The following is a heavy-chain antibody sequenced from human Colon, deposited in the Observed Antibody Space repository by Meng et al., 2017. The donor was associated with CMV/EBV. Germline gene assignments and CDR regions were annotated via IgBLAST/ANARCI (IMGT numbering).Heavy chain of an antibody. J-gene: IGHJ6*02. CDR2: ISWNSRNI. Sequence: GGSLRLSCAASGFTFDDYAMHWVRQAPGKGLEWVSGISWNSRNIGYADSVKGRFTISRDNAKNSLYLQMNSLRPEDTALYYCSKDFGVVGTTHYYGLAVWGQGTTVTVSS. V-gene: IGHV3-9*01. D-gene: IGHD5-12*01. CDR1: GFTFDDYA. CDR3: SKDFGVVGTTHYYGLAV.